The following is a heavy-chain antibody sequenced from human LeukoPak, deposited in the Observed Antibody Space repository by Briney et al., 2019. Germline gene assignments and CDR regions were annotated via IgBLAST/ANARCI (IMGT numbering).Heavy chain of an antibody. CDR2: IIPIFGTA. V-gene: IGHV1-69*01. CDR3: ARGSRDGYNLFDY. D-gene: IGHD5-24*01. CDR1: GGTFSSYA. J-gene: IGHJ4*02. Sequence: SVKVSCKSSGGTFSSYAIIWVRQAPGQGLEWMGGIIPIFGTANCAQKFQGRVTITADESTSTAYMELSSLRSEDTAVYYCARGSRDGYNLFDYWGQGTLVTVSS.